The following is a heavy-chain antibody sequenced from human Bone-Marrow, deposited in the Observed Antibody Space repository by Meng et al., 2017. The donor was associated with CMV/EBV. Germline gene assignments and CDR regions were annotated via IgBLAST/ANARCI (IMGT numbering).Heavy chain of an antibody. CDR1: GFTFSDYY. V-gene: IGHV3-11*06. J-gene: IGHJ6*02. CDR2: ISSSSSYI. Sequence: GESLKISCAASGFTFSDYYMSWIRQAPGKGLEWVSYISSSSSYIYYADSVKGRFTISRDNAKNSLYLQMNSLRAEDTAVYYCARDRPPPLVVPAAIRLYYYYGMDVWGQGTTVTVSS. D-gene: IGHD2-2*02. CDR3: ARDRPPPLVVPAAIRLYYYYGMDV.